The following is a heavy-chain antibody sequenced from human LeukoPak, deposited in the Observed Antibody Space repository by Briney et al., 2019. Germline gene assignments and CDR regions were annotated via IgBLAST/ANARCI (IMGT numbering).Heavy chain of an antibody. CDR3: ARGTRYSSSWYEGYWFDP. CDR2: IYHSGST. Sequence: SETLSLTCTVSGYSISSGYYWGWIRQPPGKGLEWIGSIYHSGSTYYNPSLKSRVTISVDKSKNQFSLKLSSVTAADTAVYYCARGTRYSSSWYEGYWFDPWGQGTLVTVSS. J-gene: IGHJ5*02. CDR1: GYSISSGYY. V-gene: IGHV4-38-2*02. D-gene: IGHD6-13*01.